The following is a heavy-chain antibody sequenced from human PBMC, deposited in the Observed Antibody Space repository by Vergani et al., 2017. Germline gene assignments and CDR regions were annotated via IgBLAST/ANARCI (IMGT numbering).Heavy chain of an antibody. D-gene: IGHD5-18*01. Sequence: QLQLQESGPGLVKPSETLSLTCTVSGGSISSSSYYWGWIRQPPGKGLEWIGRIYYSGSTYYNPSLKSRVTISVDTSKNQFSLKLSSVTAADTAVYYCASQSSYGYDNYYYYYMDVWGKGTTVTVSS. CDR3: ASQSSYGYDNYYYYYMDV. CDR2: IYYSGST. J-gene: IGHJ6*03. V-gene: IGHV4-39*01. CDR1: GGSISSSSYY.